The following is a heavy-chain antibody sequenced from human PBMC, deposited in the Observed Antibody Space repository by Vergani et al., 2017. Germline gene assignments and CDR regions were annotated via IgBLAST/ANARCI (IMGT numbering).Heavy chain of an antibody. CDR3: ARVAGNYYDSSGYSDY. V-gene: IGHV1-69*12. CDR2: IIPIFGTA. CDR1: GGTFGSYA. Sequence: QVQLVQSGAEVKKPGSSVKVSCKAFGGTFGSYAIGWVGQAPGQGLKWMGGIIPIFGTANYAQKFQGRVTITADESTSTAYMELSSLRSEDTAVYYCARVAGNYYDSSGYSDYWGQGTLVTVSS. J-gene: IGHJ4*02. D-gene: IGHD3-22*01.